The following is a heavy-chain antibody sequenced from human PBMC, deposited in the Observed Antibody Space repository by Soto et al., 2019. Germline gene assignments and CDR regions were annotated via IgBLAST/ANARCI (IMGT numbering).Heavy chain of an antibody. CDR3: TTGLRHYDFWSGYYTHHYSYGMDV. J-gene: IGHJ6*02. CDR1: GFTFSNAW. V-gene: IGHV3-15*01. D-gene: IGHD3-3*01. Sequence: EVQLVESGGGLVQPGGSLRLSCAASGFTFSNAWMSWVRQAPGKGLEWVGRIKSKTDGGTTDYAAPVKGRFTISRDASKHTLYLQMNSLKTEDTAVYYCTTGLRHYDFWSGYYTHHYSYGMDVWGQGTTVTVSS. CDR2: IKSKTDGGTT.